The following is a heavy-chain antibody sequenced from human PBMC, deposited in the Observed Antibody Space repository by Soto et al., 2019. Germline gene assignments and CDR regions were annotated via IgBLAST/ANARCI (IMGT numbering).Heavy chain of an antibody. J-gene: IGHJ6*02. CDR2: ISGSGGST. V-gene: IGHV3-23*01. CDR3: AKDLGYFAEYYDILTGYLNYYYYYGMDV. Sequence: GGSLRLSCAASGVTFSRYAMSLVRQAPGKGLEWVSAISGSGGSTYYADSVKGRFTISRDNSKNTLYLQMNSLRAEDTAVYYCAKDLGYFAEYYDILTGYLNYYYYYGMDVWGQGTTVTVSS. CDR1: GVTFSRYA. D-gene: IGHD3-9*01.